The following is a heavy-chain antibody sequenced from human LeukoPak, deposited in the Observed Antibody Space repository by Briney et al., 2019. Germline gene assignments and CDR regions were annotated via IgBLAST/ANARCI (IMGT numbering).Heavy chain of an antibody. J-gene: IGHJ4*02. CDR2: INPNSGGT. CDR3: ASLGRIKGYSSGSDFDY. D-gene: IGHD6-19*01. Sequence: ASVKVSCKASGYTFTGYYMHWVRQAPGQGLEWMGWINPNSGGTNYAQKFQGRVTMTRDTSISTAYMELSRLRSDDTAVYYCASLGRIKGYSSGSDFDYWGQGTLVTVSS. V-gene: IGHV1-2*02. CDR1: GYTFTGYY.